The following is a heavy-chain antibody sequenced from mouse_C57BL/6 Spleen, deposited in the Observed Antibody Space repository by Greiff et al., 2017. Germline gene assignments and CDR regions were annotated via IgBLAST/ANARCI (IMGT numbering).Heavy chain of an antibody. CDR3: ARDYYGSSYAMDY. Sequence: VQLQQSGAELAKPGASVKLSCKASGYTFTSYWMHWVKQRPGQGLEWIGYINPSSGSTKYNQKFKDKATLTADKSSSTAYMQLRGLKYESSAVYYCARDYYGSSYAMDYWGQGTSVTVSS. D-gene: IGHD1-1*01. J-gene: IGHJ4*01. CDR1: GYTFTSYW. CDR2: INPSSGST. V-gene: IGHV1-7*01.